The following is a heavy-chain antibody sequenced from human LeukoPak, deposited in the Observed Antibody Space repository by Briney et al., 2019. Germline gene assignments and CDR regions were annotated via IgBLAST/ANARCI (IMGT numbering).Heavy chain of an antibody. CDR3: ARTPYYYAMDV. CDR2: INGDGSST. D-gene: IGHD2-15*01. V-gene: IGHV3-74*01. Sequence: GGSLRLSCAASGFTFSSYWMHWVRQAPGKGLVWVSRINGDGSSTTYADSVKGRFTISRDNAKSTLYLQMNSLRAEDTAVYCCARTPYYYAMDVWGQGTTVTVSS. J-gene: IGHJ6*02. CDR1: GFTFSSYW.